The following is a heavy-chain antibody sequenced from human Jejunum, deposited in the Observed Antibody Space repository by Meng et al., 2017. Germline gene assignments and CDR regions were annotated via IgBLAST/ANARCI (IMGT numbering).Heavy chain of an antibody. D-gene: IGHD1-26*01. CDR3: ARSPYSGSALPFFDY. Sequence: QVHPPESGPGLVKPSQTLSPTCTVSGDSFNSPDYYWSWIRQPPEKGLEWIGYIYYSGSTYYNPSLKSRVSISGDTSNKQFSLKLTSVTAADTAVYYCARSPYSGSALPFFDYWGQGSLVTVSS. CDR1: GDSFNSPDYY. CDR2: IYYSGST. J-gene: IGHJ4*02. V-gene: IGHV4-30-4*01.